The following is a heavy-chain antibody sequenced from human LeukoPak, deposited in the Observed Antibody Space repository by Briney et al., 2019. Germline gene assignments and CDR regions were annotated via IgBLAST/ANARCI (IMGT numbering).Heavy chain of an antibody. D-gene: IGHD3-22*01. CDR1: GFTFSSYS. V-gene: IGHV3-21*01. CDR3: AGAAGSYYDSSGYYRTRRYYFDY. CDR2: ISSSSSYI. J-gene: IGHJ4*02. Sequence: GGSLRLSCAASGFTFSSYSMNWVRQAPGKGLEWVSSISSSSSYIYYADSVKGRFTISRDNAKNSLYLQMNSLRAEDTAVYYCAGAAGSYYDSSGYYRTRRYYFDYWGQGTLVTVSS.